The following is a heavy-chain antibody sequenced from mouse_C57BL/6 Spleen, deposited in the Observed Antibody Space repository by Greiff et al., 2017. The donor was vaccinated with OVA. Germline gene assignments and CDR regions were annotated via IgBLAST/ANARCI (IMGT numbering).Heavy chain of an antibody. CDR1: GYTFTDYY. CDR3: ARLNSNWNFDY. CDR2: INPYNGGT. J-gene: IGHJ2*01. Sequence: VHVKQSGPVLVKPGASVKMSCKASGYTFTDYYMNWVKQSHGKSLEWIGVINPYNGGTSYNQKFKGKATLTVDKSSSTAYMELNSLTSEDSAVYYCARLNSNWNFDYWGQGTTLTVSS. D-gene: IGHD2-5*01. V-gene: IGHV1-19*01.